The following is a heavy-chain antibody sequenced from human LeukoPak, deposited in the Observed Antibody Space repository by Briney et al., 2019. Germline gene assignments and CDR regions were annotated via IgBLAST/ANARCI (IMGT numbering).Heavy chain of an antibody. CDR3: ARRRRQLGPFDY. J-gene: IGHJ4*02. D-gene: IGHD6-6*01. Sequence: PSETLSLTCAVYGGSFSGYYWSWIRQPPGKGLEWIGEINHSGSTNYNPSLKSRVTISVDTSKNQFSLKLSSVTAADTAVYYCARRRRQLGPFDYWGQGTLVTVSS. CDR1: GGSFSGYY. CDR2: INHSGST. V-gene: IGHV4-34*01.